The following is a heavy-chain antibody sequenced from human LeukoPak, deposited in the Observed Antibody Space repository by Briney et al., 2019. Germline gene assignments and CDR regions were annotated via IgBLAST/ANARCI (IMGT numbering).Heavy chain of an antibody. D-gene: IGHD7-27*01. V-gene: IGHV3-23*01. Sequence: GGSLRLSCAASGFTFSTYGMNWVRQAPGKGLGWVSAISGNGGKTYYADSVKGRFTISRDNSKNTLYLQMNSLRAEDTALYYCAKDLHWGWDYWGQGTLVTVSS. CDR2: ISGNGGKT. CDR1: GFTFSTYG. J-gene: IGHJ4*02. CDR3: AKDLHWGWDY.